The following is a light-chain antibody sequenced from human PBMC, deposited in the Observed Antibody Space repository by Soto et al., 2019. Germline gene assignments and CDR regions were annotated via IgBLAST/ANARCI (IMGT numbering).Light chain of an antibody. V-gene: IGKV1-39*01. CDR1: QSINSY. CDR2: AAS. CDR3: QQSYGSPIT. J-gene: IGKJ5*01. Sequence: DIQISQSPSSLSASVPDRFTITFRASQSINSYLNWYQQIPGKAPKLLIFAASGLQSGVPSRFSGSGSGTDFTLTISSLQPEDFATYYCQQSYGSPITFGQGTRLEIK.